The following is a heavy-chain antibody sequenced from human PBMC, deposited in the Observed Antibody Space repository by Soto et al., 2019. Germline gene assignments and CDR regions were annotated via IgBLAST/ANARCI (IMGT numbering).Heavy chain of an antibody. J-gene: IGHJ6*02. V-gene: IGHV3-7*03. CDR3: AREGARVDFWSGYGQILTGYYNYYYYGMDV. CDR1: GFTFSSYW. CDR2: IKQDGSEK. D-gene: IGHD3-3*01. Sequence: EVQLVESGGGLVQPGGSLRLSCAASGFTFSSYWMSWVRQAPGKGLEWVANIKQDGSEKYYVDSVKGRFTISRDNAKNSLYLQMNSLRAEETAVYYCAREGARVDFWSGYGQILTGYYNYYYYGMDVWGQGTTVTVSS.